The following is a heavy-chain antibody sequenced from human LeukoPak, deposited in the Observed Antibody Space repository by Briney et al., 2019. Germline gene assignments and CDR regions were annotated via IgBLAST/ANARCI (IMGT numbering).Heavy chain of an antibody. CDR3: ARFPPPGYYGSGSYYNVKRIFDY. CDR1: GYTFTGYY. J-gene: IGHJ4*02. D-gene: IGHD3-10*01. V-gene: IGHV1-2*02. Sequence: ASVKVSCKASGYTFTGYYMHWVRQAPGQGLEWMGWINPNSGGTNYAQKFQGRVTMTRDTSISKAYMELSRLRSDDTAVYYCARFPPPGYYGSGSYYNVKRIFDYWGQGTFVTVSS. CDR2: INPNSGGT.